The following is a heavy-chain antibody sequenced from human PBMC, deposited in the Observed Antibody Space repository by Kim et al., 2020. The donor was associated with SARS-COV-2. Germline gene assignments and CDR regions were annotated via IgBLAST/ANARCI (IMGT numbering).Heavy chain of an antibody. CDR3: ARGDSNLFTMDV. Sequence: KYSEAFQDRVLITRDTSASTAYMELSSLRSDDMAVYYCARGDSNLFTMDVWGQGTPVTVSS. J-gene: IGHJ6*02. V-gene: IGHV1-3*02. D-gene: IGHD2-21*02.